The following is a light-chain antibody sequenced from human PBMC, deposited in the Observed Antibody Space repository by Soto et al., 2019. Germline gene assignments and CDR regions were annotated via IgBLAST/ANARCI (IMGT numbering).Light chain of an antibody. CDR3: QQVNSFPST. V-gene: IGKV1-9*01. CDR1: QGITSH. J-gene: IGKJ5*01. Sequence: IQLTQSPSSLSASVGDRVTITCRVSQGITSHLAWYQQKPGKAPKLLIYAASTLQTGVPSRFSGGGSGTDFTLTLSSLQPEDFATYYCQQVNSFPSTFGQGTRLEIK. CDR2: AAS.